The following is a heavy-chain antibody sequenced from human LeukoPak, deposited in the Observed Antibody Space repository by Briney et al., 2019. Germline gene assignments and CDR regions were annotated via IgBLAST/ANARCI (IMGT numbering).Heavy chain of an antibody. CDR3: ARGPLYSSSWYGYYYYYMDV. CDR2: INHSGST. Sequence: SETLSLTCTVYGGSFSGYYWSWIRQPPGKGLEWIGEINHSGSTNYNPSLKSRVTISVDTSKNQFSLKLSSVTAADTAVYYCARGPLYSSSWYGYYYYYMDVWGKGTTVTVSS. CDR1: GGSFSGYY. V-gene: IGHV4-34*01. J-gene: IGHJ6*03. D-gene: IGHD6-13*01.